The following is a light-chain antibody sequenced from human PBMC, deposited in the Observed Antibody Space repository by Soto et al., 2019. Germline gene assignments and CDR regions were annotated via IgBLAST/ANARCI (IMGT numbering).Light chain of an antibody. CDR2: DAS. V-gene: IGKV3-11*01. CDR1: QSVSSY. J-gene: IGKJ5*01. CDR3: QQRSNWPPIT. Sequence: EIVLTQSPATLSLSPGERANLSCRASQSVSSYLAWYQQKPGQAPRLLIYDASNRATGIPARFSGSGSWTDFTLIISSLEPEDFAVYYCQQRSNWPPITFGQGTRLEIK.